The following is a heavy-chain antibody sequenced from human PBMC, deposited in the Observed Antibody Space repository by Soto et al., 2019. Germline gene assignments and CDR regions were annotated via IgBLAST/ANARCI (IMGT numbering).Heavy chain of an antibody. CDR2: IIPIFGTA. CDR1: GGTFSSYA. D-gene: IGHD6-6*01. V-gene: IGHV1-69*13. J-gene: IGHJ3*02. Sequence: GASVKVSCKASGGTFSSYAISWVRQAPGQGLEWMGGIIPIFGTANYAQKFQGRVTITADESTSTAYMELSSLRSEDTAVYYCARGGIAARSPSRNDAFDIWGQGTMVTVSS. CDR3: ARGGIAARSPSRNDAFDI.